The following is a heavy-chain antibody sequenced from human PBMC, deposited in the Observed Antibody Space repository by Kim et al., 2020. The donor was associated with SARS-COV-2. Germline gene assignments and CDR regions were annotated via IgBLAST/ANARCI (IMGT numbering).Heavy chain of an antibody. CDR1: GGTFSSYA. Sequence: SVKVSCKASGGTFSSYAISWVRQAPGQGLEWMGGIIPIFGTANYAQKFQGRVTITADESTSTAYMELSSLRSEDTAVYYCARGNCTNGVCYTSSSWQSNRSYYYYGMDVWGQGTTVTVSS. CDR3: ARGNCTNGVCYTSSSWQSNRSYYYYGMDV. J-gene: IGHJ6*02. D-gene: IGHD2-8*01. V-gene: IGHV1-69*13. CDR2: IIPIFGTA.